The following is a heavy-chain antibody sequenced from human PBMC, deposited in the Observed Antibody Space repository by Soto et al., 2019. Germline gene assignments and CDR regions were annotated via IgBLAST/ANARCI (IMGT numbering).Heavy chain of an antibody. CDR3: ARAGYCTNGVCPGGY. Sequence: GASVKVSCKASGYTFTSYGISWVRQAPGQGLEWMGWISAYNGNTNYAQKLQGRVTMTTDTSTSTAYMELRSLRSDDTAVYYCARAGYCTNGVCPGGYWGQGTLVTVSS. J-gene: IGHJ4*02. CDR2: ISAYNGNT. V-gene: IGHV1-18*01. CDR1: GYTFTSYG. D-gene: IGHD2-8*01.